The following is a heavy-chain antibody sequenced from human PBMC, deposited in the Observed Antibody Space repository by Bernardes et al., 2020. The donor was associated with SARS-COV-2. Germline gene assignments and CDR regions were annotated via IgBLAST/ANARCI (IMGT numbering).Heavy chain of an antibody. CDR2: IYHSGYT. CDR1: GGSITSGDYY. CDR3: VRHLSDMMEGLWFDP. D-gene: IGHD2-15*01. Sequence: TLSLTCTVSGGSITSGDYYWSWIRQPPGKGLEWIGFIYHSGYTSYNPSLKSRISMSIDTSKNQFSLRLASVIAADTAVYYCVRHLSDMMEGLWFDPWGQGTRVTVSS. J-gene: IGHJ5*02. V-gene: IGHV4-30-4*01.